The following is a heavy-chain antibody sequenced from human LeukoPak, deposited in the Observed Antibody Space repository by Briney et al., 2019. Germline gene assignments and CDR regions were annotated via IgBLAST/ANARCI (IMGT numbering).Heavy chain of an antibody. CDR1: GGTFSSYA. CDR3: ARVRERMVVVGGNYSSYYGMDV. Sequence: SVKVSCKASGGTFSSYAISWVRQAPGQGLEWMGRIIPILGIANYAQKFQGRVTITADKSTSTAYMELSSLRSEDTAVYYCARVRERMVVVGGNYSSYYGMDVWGQGTTVTVSS. CDR2: IIPILGIA. J-gene: IGHJ6*02. V-gene: IGHV1-69*04. D-gene: IGHD3-22*01.